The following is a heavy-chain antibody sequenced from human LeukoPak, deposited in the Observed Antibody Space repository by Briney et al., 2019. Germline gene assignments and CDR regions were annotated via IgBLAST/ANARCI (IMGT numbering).Heavy chain of an antibody. CDR3: ARLVVAWWWFDP. CDR2: INHSGST. CDR1: GGSFSGYY. V-gene: IGHV4-34*01. J-gene: IGHJ5*02. Sequence: KPSETLSLTYAVYGGSFSGYYWSWIRQPPGKGLEWIGEINHSGSTNYNPSLKSRVTIPVDTSKNQFSLKLSSVTAADTAVYYCARLVVAWWWFDPWGQGTLVTVSS. D-gene: IGHD2-15*01.